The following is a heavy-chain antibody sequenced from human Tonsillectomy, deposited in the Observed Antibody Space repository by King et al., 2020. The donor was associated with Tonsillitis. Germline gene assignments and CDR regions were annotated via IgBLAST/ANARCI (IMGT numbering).Heavy chain of an antibody. V-gene: IGHV3-73*02. CDR2: IRSKANSYAT. CDR3: TRDHSGTYYTYYAMDV. D-gene: IGHD1-26*01. Sequence: VQLVESGGGLVQPGGSLKLSCAASGFTFSGSTMHWVRQASGRGLEWVGRIRSKANSYATAYAASVKGRFTISRDDSKNTAYLQKNSLKTEDTAVYYCTRDHSGTYYTYYAMDVWGQGTSVTVSS. CDR1: GFTFSGST. J-gene: IGHJ6*02.